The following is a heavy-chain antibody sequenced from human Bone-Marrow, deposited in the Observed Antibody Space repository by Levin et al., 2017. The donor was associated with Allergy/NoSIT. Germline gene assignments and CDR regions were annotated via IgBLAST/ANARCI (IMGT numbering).Heavy chain of an antibody. CDR3: ARDSGNFEILD. CDR2: VHHSGGT. CDR1: GSSITSGYF. Sequence: SETLSLTCAVSGSSITSGYFWGWVRHPPGKNLEWIGSVHHSGGTHYIPSLKSRLTISLDASKNQYSLKLTSVTAADTAVYYCARDSGNFEILDWGQGTLVTVSS. D-gene: IGHD3-10*01. V-gene: IGHV4-38-2*02. J-gene: IGHJ4*02.